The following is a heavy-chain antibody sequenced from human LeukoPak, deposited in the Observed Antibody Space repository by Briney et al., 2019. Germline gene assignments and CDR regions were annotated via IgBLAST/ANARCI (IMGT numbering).Heavy chain of an antibody. CDR1: GGSISSSTYY. Sequence: SETLSLTCTVSGGSISSSTYYWGWIRQPPGKGLEWIGSIYYSGSTYYNPSLKSRVTISVDTSKNQFSLKLSSVTAADTAVYYCARNLWSDDCWGQGILVTVSS. CDR3: ARNLWSDDC. J-gene: IGHJ4*02. CDR2: IYYSGST. D-gene: IGHD2-8*01. V-gene: IGHV4-39*01.